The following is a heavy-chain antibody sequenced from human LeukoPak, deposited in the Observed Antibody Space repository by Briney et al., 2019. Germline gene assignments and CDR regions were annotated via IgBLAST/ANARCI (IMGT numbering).Heavy chain of an antibody. CDR3: ARVLLADGYKEMAVVGYFDY. J-gene: IGHJ4*02. CDR2: ISSSGGTI. V-gene: IGHV3-11*04. Sequence: GGSLRLSCAASGFTFSDYYMSWIRQAPGKGLEWVSYISSSGGTIYYADSVKGRFTISRDNAKNSLYLQMNSLRAEDTAVYYCARVLLADGYKEMAVVGYFDYWGQGTLVTVSS. D-gene: IGHD5-24*01. CDR1: GFTFSDYY.